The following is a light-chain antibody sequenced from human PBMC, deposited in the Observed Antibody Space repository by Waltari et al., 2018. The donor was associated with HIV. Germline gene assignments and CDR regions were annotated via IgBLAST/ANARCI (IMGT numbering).Light chain of an antibody. Sequence: QAVVTQEPSLTVFPGGTVTLTCGSSTGAVTSGHSPYWFQQRPGQAPRTLIHDTSNKHSWTPARFSGTLLGGKAALTLSGAQPEDEAEYYCLLSYGGPRVFGGGTKLTVL. J-gene: IGLJ2*01. CDR1: TGAVTSGHS. CDR2: DTS. CDR3: LLSYGGPRV. V-gene: IGLV7-46*01.